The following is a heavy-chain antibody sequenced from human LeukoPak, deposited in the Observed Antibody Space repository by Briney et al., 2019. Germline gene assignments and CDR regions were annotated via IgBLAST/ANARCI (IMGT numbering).Heavy chain of an antibody. D-gene: IGHD4-17*01. Sequence: SETLSLTCTVSGGSISSYYWSWIRQPPGKGLEWIGYIYYSGSTNYNPSLKSRVTISVDTSKNQFSLKLSSVTAADTAVYYCARQDNGDYVFTYWGQGTLVTVSS. CDR1: GGSISSYY. CDR2: IYYSGST. V-gene: IGHV4-59*08. CDR3: ARQDNGDYVFTY. J-gene: IGHJ4*02.